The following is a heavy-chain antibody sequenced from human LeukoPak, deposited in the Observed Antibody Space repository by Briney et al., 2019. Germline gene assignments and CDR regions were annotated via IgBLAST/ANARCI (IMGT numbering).Heavy chain of an antibody. CDR1: GVSINKYY. J-gene: IGHJ4*02. D-gene: IGHD6-13*01. V-gene: IGHV4-59*08. CDR2: IYYSGST. CDR3: ARLGSPWYDY. Sequence: PSETLSLTCTVSGVSINKYYWSWIRQPPGKGLEWIGYIYYSGSTNYNPSLKSRVTISVDTSKNQFSLKLSSVTAADTAVYYCARLGSPWYDYWGQGTLVTVSS.